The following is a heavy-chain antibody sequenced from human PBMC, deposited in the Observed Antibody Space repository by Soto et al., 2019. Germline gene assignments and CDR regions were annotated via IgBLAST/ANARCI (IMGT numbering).Heavy chain of an antibody. CDR3: ARDQRDYYDSSGYSGNGFRH. Sequence: GGSLRLSCAASGFTFSSYSMNWVRQAPGKGLEWVSSISSSSSYIYYADSVKGRSTISRDNAKNSLYLQMNSLRAEDTAVYYCARDQRDYYDSSGYSGNGFRHWGQGTLVTVSS. CDR1: GFTFSSYS. CDR2: ISSSSSYI. V-gene: IGHV3-21*01. J-gene: IGHJ1*01. D-gene: IGHD3-22*01.